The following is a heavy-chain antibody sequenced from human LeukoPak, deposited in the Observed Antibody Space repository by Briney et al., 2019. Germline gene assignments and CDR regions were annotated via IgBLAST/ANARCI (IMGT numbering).Heavy chain of an antibody. CDR3: ATTPPRGTYYYYYMDV. CDR2: FDPEDGET. V-gene: IGHV1-24*01. CDR1: GYTLTELS. J-gene: IGHJ6*03. Sequence: GASVKVSCKVSGYTLTELSMHWVRQAPGKGLEWMGGFDPEDGETIYAQKFQGRVTLTEDTSTDTAYMELSSLRSEDTAVYYCATTPPRGTYYYYYMDVWGKGTTVTVSS. D-gene: IGHD3-16*01.